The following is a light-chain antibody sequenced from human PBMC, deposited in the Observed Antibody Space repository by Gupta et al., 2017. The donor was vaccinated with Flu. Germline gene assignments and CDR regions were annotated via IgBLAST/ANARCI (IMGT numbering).Light chain of an antibody. V-gene: IGLV1-47*01. CDR3: AVWDDSLSGHLV. CDR2: KNS. J-gene: IGLJ3*02. Sequence: VTISCSGTSSNIGRYFVSWYQVLPGTGPRLLIYKNSQRPSGVPARFSGSKSGTSASLAVSGLRAEDQADYYCAVWDDSLSGHLVFGGGTKLTVL. CDR1: SSNIGRYF.